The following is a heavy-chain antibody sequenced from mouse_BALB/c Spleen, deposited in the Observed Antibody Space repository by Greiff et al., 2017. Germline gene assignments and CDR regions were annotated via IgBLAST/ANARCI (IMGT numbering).Heavy chain of an antibody. CDR2: INPYNGAT. CDR1: GYSFTGYY. J-gene: IGHJ4*01. V-gene: IGHV1-26*01. Sequence: EVQLQQSGPELVKPGASVKISCKASGYSFTGYYMHWVKQSHVKSLEWIGRINPYNGATSYNQNFKDKASLTVDKSSSTAYMELHSLTSEDSAVYYCARGNGYAMDYWGQGTSVTVSS. CDR3: ARGNGYAMDY.